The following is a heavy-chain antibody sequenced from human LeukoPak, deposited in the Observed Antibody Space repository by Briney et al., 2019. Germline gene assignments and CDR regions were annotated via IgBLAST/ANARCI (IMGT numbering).Heavy chain of an antibody. V-gene: IGHV3-30-3*01. CDR3: AREASGIVVALDAFDI. CDR2: ISYDGSNK. J-gene: IGHJ3*02. D-gene: IGHD3-22*01. CDR1: GFTFSSYA. Sequence: GGSLRLSCAASGFTFSSYAMHWVRQAPGKGLEWVAVISYDGSNKYYADSVKGRFTISRDNSKNTLYLQMNSLRAENTAVYYCAREASGIVVALDAFDIWGQGTMVTVSS.